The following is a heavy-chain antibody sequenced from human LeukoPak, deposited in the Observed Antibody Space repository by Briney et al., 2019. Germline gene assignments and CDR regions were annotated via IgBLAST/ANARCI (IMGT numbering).Heavy chain of an antibody. V-gene: IGHV4-59*01. CDR1: GGSFSDSY. CDR2: IYSSGNT. CDR3: ATYLDRNADYYFDY. J-gene: IGHJ4*02. D-gene: IGHD4-17*01. Sequence: SSETLSLTCGVFGGSFSDSYWGWIRQPPGKGLEWIGYIYSSGNTHHNPSLKSRVTISVDTSKNQFSLKLNSVTAADTAVYYCATYLDRNADYYFDYWGQGTLVTVSS.